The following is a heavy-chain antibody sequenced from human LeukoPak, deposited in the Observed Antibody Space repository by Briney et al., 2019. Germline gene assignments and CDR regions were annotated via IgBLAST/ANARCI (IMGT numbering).Heavy chain of an antibody. CDR1: GYTFTSYG. D-gene: IGHD3-10*01. CDR2: ISAYNGNT. V-gene: IGHV1-18*01. Sequence: ASVKVSCKASGYTFTSYGISWVRQAPGQGLEWMGWISAYNGNTNYAQKLQGRVTMTTDTSTSTAYMELRSLRSDDTAVYYCARPVFPDAPELITMVRGVIPWDAFDIWGQGTMVTVSS. J-gene: IGHJ3*02. CDR3: ARPVFPDAPELITMVRGVIPWDAFDI.